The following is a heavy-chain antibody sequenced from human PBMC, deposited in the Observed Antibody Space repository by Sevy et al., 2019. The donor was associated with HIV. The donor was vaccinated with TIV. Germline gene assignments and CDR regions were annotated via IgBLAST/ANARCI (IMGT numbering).Heavy chain of an antibody. D-gene: IGHD3-10*01. CDR1: GFTFSAYS. Sequence: GGSLRLSCTASGFTFSAYSMNWVRQAPGKGLEWLSYISTGTDHIYYADSAKGRFTISRDDAKKSVYLETKSLRDQDTALYYCVRRGVDAYNVYFDLWGQGTLVTVSS. J-gene: IGHJ4*02. CDR2: ISTGTDHI. CDR3: VRRGVDAYNVYFDL. V-gene: IGHV3-21*05.